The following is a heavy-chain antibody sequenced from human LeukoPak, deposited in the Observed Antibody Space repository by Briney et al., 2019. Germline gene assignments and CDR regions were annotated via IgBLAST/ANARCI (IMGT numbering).Heavy chain of an antibody. J-gene: IGHJ4*02. V-gene: IGHV3-30-3*01. CDR1: GFTFSSYA. Sequence: GGSLRLSCAASGFTFSSYAMHWVRQAPGKGLEWVAVISYDGSNKYYADSVKGRFTISRDNSKNTLYLQMNSLRAEDTAVYYCARASITGDRNYWGQGTLVTVSS. CDR2: ISYDGSNK. CDR3: ARASITGDRNY. D-gene: IGHD7-27*01.